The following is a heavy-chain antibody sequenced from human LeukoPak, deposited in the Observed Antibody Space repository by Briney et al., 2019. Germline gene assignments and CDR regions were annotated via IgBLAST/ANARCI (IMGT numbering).Heavy chain of an antibody. D-gene: IGHD1-26*01. CDR1: GFTFDDYG. Sequence: GGSLRLSCAASGFTFDDYGMNWVRQAPGKGLEWVSSISSSSSYIYYADSVKGRFTISRDNAKNSLYLQMNSLRAEDTAVYYCARDLWGSGSYPGAFDYWGQGTLVTVSS. CDR2: ISSSSSYI. CDR3: ARDLWGSGSYPGAFDY. V-gene: IGHV3-21*01. J-gene: IGHJ4*02.